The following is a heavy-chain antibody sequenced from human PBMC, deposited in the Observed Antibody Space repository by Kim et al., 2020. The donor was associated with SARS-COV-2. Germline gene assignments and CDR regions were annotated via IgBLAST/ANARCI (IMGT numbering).Heavy chain of an antibody. CDR1: GGSISSYY. J-gene: IGHJ4*02. Sequence: SETLSLTCTVSGGSISSYYWSWIRQPPGKGLEWIGYIYYSGSTNYNPSLKSRVTISVDTSKNQFSLKLSSVTAADTAVYYCARATYYYDSSGYLGYWGQG. V-gene: IGHV4-59*01. CDR2: IYYSGST. CDR3: ARATYYYDSSGYLGY. D-gene: IGHD3-22*01.